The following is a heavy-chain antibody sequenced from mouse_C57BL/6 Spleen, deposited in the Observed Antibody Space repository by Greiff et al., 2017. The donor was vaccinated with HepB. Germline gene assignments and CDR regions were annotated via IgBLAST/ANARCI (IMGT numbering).Heavy chain of an antibody. D-gene: IGHD4-1*01. J-gene: IGHJ2*01. CDR2: IDPSDSYT. CDR3: ARRDWDPHYFDY. CDR1: GYTFTSYW. V-gene: IGHV1-59*01. Sequence: QVQLQQSGAELVRPGTSVKLSCEASGYTFTSYWMHWVKQRPGQGLEWIGVIDPSDSYTNYNQKFKGKATLTVDTSSSTAYMQLSSLTSEDSAVYYCARRDWDPHYFDYWGQGTTLTVSS.